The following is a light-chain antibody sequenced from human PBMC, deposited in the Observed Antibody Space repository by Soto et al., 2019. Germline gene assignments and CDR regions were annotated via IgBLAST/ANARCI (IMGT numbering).Light chain of an antibody. CDR2: LAS. J-gene: IGKJ1*01. Sequence: DIVMTQSPLSLPVTPGEPASISCRSSQSLQHSNGYNSLDWYLQKPGQSPQILIYLASNRASGVPDRFSGSGSGTDFTLKINRVEAEDVGVYYCMQALQTPTFGQGTKVEIK. CDR3: MQALQTPT. CDR1: QSLQHSNGYNS. V-gene: IGKV2-28*01.